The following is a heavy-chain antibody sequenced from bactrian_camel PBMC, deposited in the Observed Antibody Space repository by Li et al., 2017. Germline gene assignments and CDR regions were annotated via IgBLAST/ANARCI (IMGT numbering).Heavy chain of an antibody. CDR2: ISPGSGTT. Sequence: QLVESGGGLVQPGGSLRLSCVTTGFTLSSAFVNWIRQAPGEQREGVAAISPGSGTTYYGDSVKGRFTISKDNAKNTVYLQMHSLKPDDTAVYYCATLAPVLVGGRLPSWGQGTQVTVS. CDR1: GFTLSSAF. V-gene: IGHV3S25*01. J-gene: IGHJ6*01. CDR3: ATLAPVLVGGRLPS. D-gene: IGHD2*01.